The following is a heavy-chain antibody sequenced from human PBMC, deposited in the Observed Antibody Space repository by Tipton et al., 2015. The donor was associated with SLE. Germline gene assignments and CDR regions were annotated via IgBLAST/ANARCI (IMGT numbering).Heavy chain of an antibody. CDR1: GGSINSYY. CDR3: ARGTGYLSPFDF. Sequence: TLSLTCIVSGGSINSYYWTWIRQPPGMGLEWVGYIYSSGSANYNPSLKSRVAISVDSSKNQFSLRLTSVTAADTAVYYCARGTGYLSPFDFWGQGTLVTVSS. CDR2: IYSSGSA. J-gene: IGHJ3*01. V-gene: IGHV4-59*01. D-gene: IGHD3-9*01.